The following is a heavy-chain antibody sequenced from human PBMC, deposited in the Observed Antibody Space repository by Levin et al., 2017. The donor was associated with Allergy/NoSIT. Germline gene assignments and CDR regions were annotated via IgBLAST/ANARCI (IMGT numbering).Heavy chain of an antibody. V-gene: IGHV3-74*01. CDR1: GFTFSSHW. Sequence: PGGSLRLSCAASGFTFSSHWMHWVRQVPGKGLVWVSRINTDESTTNYADSVKGRFTISRDNAKNTLYLQMNSLRAEDTAVYYCTRGATLGVAAFDPWGQGILVTVSS. CDR3: TRGATLGVAAFDP. J-gene: IGHJ5*02. CDR2: INTDESTT. D-gene: IGHD3-3*01.